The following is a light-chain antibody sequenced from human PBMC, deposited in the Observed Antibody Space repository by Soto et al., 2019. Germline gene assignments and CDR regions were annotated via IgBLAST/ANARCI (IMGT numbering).Light chain of an antibody. J-gene: IGKJ2*01. CDR1: QTVVYSTSSQSY. V-gene: IGKV4-1*01. CDR2: WAS. Sequence: DIVMTQSPDSLAVSLGERATINCKSSQTVVYSTSSQSYLAWYQQKPGQPPKLIIYWASTRESGVPDRFSGSGSGTDFTLTISTLQAEDVTIYYCQQYYDTPYTFGQGTKLVIK. CDR3: QQYYDTPYT.